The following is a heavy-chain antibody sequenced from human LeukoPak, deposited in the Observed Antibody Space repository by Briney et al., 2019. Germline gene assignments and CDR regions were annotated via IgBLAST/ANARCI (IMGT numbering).Heavy chain of an antibody. Sequence: PSETLSLTCSVSGYSISSGYYWAWIRQPPGKGLELIGTIYHTGSTYYNPSLKSRVTISVDTSKNQFSLKLSSVTAADTAVYYCARVLRYQLWPKYDAFDIWGQGTMVTVSS. CDR2: IYHTGST. CDR3: ARVLRYQLWPKYDAFDI. V-gene: IGHV4-38-2*02. CDR1: GYSISSGYY. J-gene: IGHJ3*02. D-gene: IGHD5-18*01.